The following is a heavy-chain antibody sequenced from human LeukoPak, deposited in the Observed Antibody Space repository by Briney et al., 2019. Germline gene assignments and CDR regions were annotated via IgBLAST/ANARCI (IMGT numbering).Heavy chain of an antibody. D-gene: IGHD3-16*01. CDR1: GYTFTSYA. V-gene: IGHV1-3*01. Sequence: ASVKVSYKASGYTFTSYAMHWVRQAPGQGLEWMGWINAGNGNTKYSQKFQGRVTITRDTSASTAYMELSSLRSEDTAVYYCARGWVWVYRLSNAFDIWGQGTMVTVSS. J-gene: IGHJ3*02. CDR2: INAGNGNT. CDR3: ARGWVWVYRLSNAFDI.